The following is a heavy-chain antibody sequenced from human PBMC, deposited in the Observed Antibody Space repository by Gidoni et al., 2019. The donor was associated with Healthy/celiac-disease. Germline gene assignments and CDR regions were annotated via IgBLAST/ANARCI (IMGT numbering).Heavy chain of an antibody. V-gene: IGHV4-39*01. D-gene: IGHD1-26*01. Sequence: STYYNPSLKSRVTISVDTSKNQFSLKLSSVTAADTAVYYCARHGMVRYYYYYYGMDVWGQGTTVTVSS. J-gene: IGHJ6*02. CDR3: ARHGMVRYYYYYYGMDV. CDR2: ST.